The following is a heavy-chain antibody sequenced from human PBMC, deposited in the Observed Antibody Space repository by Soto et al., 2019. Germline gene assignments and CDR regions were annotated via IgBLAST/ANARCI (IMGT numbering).Heavy chain of an antibody. CDR2: IYVSGTT. Sequence: QVQLQESGPGLVKPSETLSLTCTVSGGSISSYSWSWIRQPPGKGLEWMGYIYVSGTTNYNPSLTSRISTSADPFNNQLSLKLSSVTAADTAVYYCAREGYGDSNFDYWGQGTLVTVSS. D-gene: IGHD4-17*01. CDR1: GGSISSYS. J-gene: IGHJ4*02. CDR3: AREGYGDSNFDY. V-gene: IGHV4-59*01.